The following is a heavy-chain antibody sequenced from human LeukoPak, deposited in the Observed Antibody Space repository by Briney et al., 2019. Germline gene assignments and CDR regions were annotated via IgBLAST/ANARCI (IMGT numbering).Heavy chain of an antibody. V-gene: IGHV4-4*07. D-gene: IGHD2-15*01. CDR2: IYTSGST. Sequence: SETLSLTXTVSGGSISSYYWSWIRQPAGKGLEWIGRIYTSGSTNYNPSLKSRVTMSVDTSKNQFSLKLSSVTAADTAVYYCARGYCSGGSCYRRAAADFDYWGQGTLVTVSS. CDR1: GGSISSYY. CDR3: ARGYCSGGSCYRRAAADFDY. J-gene: IGHJ4*02.